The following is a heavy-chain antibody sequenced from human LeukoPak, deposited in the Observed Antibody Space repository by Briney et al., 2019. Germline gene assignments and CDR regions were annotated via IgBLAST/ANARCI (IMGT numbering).Heavy chain of an antibody. CDR1: GGSISDYY. D-gene: IGHD3-10*01. CDR3: ARLGVASGGYYHYFDY. CDR2: IYYSGST. J-gene: IGHJ4*02. V-gene: IGHV4-59*04. Sequence: SETLSLTCTVSGGSISDYYWNWMRQPPGKGLEWIGNIYYSGSTYYNPSLKSRVTISVDPSKNQFSLKLSSVTAADTAVYYCARLGVASGGYYHYFDYWGQGTLVTVSS.